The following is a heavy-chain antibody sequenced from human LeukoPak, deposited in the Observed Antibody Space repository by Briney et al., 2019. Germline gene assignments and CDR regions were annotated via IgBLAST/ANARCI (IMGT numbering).Heavy chain of an antibody. J-gene: IGHJ4*02. CDR3: ARGTYYDFWSGEPGGYFDY. V-gene: IGHV4-59*01. Sequence: SETLSLTCTVSGGSISSYYWSWIRQPPGKGLEWIGYIYYSGSTNYNPSLKSRVTISVDTSKNQFSLKLSSVTAADTAVYYCARGTYYDFWSGEPGGYFDYWGQGTLVTVSS. CDR2: IYYSGST. D-gene: IGHD3-3*01. CDR1: GGSISSYY.